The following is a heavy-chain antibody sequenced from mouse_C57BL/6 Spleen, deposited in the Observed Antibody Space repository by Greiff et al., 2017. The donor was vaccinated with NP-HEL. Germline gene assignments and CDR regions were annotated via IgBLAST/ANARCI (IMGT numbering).Heavy chain of an antibody. CDR2: INPNNGGT. CDR3: ARGGYDAYAMDY. D-gene: IGHD2-2*01. Sequence: EVQRVESGPELVKPGASVKIPCKASGYTFTDYNMDWVKQSHGKSLEWIGDINPNNGGTIYNQKFKGKATLTVDKSSSTAYMELRSLTSEDTAVYYCARGGYDAYAMDYWGQGTSVTVSS. CDR1: GYTFTDYN. V-gene: IGHV1-18*01. J-gene: IGHJ4*01.